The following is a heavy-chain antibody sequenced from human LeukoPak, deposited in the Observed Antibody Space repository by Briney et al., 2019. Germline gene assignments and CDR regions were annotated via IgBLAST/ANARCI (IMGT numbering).Heavy chain of an antibody. J-gene: IGHJ4*02. V-gene: IGHV3-66*01. D-gene: IGHD3-16*02. Sequence: GGSLRLSCSVSGFTISAHYMSWVRQAPGKGPEWVSLINSGYNTYYADSVKGRFTISRDNSKNTVYLQMNSLRAEDTAVYYCAKDQMYVWGSYRPFGYWGQGTLVTVSS. CDR1: GFTISAHY. CDR3: AKDQMYVWGSYRPFGY. CDR2: INSGYNT.